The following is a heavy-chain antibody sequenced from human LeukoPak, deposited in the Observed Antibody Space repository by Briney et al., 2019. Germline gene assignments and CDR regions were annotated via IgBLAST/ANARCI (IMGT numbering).Heavy chain of an antibody. CDR1: GYTFTSYY. V-gene: IGHV1-46*01. CDR3: TRDFPGGNSPNYYYYYMDV. D-gene: IGHD4-23*01. CDR2: INPSACST. Sequence: GASVKVSCKASGYTFTSYYMHWVRQAPGQGLEWMGVINPSACSTSYAQQFQGRVNMTRDTSTSTIYMELNSLRPDDTAIYYCTRDFPGGNSPNYYYYYMDVWGKGSTVTVSS. J-gene: IGHJ6*03.